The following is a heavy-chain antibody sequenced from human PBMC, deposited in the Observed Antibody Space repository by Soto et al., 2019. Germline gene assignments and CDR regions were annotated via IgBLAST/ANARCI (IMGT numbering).Heavy chain of an antibody. J-gene: IGHJ4*02. D-gene: IGHD3-22*01. CDR3: AKEWVYDSSGWSFDY. CDR1: GFTFSSYA. Sequence: PGGSLRLSCAASGFTFSSYAMSWVRQAPGKGLEWVAVISNDGSNKYYVDSVKGRFTISRDNSKNTLYLQMNSLRAEDTAVYYCAKEWVYDSSGWSFDYWGQGTLVTVSS. CDR2: ISNDGSNK. V-gene: IGHV3-30*18.